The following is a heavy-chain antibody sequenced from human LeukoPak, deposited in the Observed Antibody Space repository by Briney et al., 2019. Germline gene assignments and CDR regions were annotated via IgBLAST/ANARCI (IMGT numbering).Heavy chain of an antibody. V-gene: IGHV3-23*01. CDR1: GFPFSNYA. CDR2: ITGSDGNT. D-gene: IGHD3-9*01. Sequence: GGSLRLSCAASGFPFSNYAMSWVRPAPGKGLEWVSAITGSDGNTYYADPVKGRFTISRDNSKNTLYLQMNSLRAEDTAVYYCAQWGDFDVLTGYYVPDFWGQGTLVTVSS. J-gene: IGHJ4*02. CDR3: AQWGDFDVLTGYYVPDF.